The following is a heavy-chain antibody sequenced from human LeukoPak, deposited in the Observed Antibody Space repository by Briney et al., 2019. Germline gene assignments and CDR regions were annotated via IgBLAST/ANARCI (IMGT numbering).Heavy chain of an antibody. V-gene: IGHV3-23*01. D-gene: IGHD3-10*01. Sequence: GGSLRLSCAASGFTFSSYAMSWVRQAPGKGLEWVSAISGSGGSTYYADSVKGRFTISRDNAKNSLYLQMNSLRAEDTAVYYCAREVVRGVNNYWGQGTLVTVSS. CDR1: GFTFSSYA. CDR3: AREVVRGVNNY. CDR2: ISGSGGST. J-gene: IGHJ4*02.